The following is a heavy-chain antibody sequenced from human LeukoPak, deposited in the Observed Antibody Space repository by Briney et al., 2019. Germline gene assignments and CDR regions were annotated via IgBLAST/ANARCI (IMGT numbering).Heavy chain of an antibody. CDR1: GVSINSHY. J-gene: IGHJ4*02. Sequence: SETLSLTCTVSGVSINSHYWSWIRQPPGKGLEWIGYIYTSGSTNYNPSLKSRVTISVDTSKNQFSLKLSSVTAADTAVYYCARRGDYGDFDYWGQGTPVTVSS. CDR3: ARRGDYGDFDY. CDR2: IYTSGST. V-gene: IGHV4-4*09. D-gene: IGHD4-17*01.